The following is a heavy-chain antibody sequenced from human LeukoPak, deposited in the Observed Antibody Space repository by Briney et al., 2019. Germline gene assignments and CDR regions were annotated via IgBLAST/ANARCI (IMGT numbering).Heavy chain of an antibody. CDR1: GFTFSSYW. CDR3: VRPSTVTIY. Sequence: GGSLRLSCEASGFTFSSYWMTWVRQAPGKGLECVANINEDESQKYYVDSVKGRFTISRDNAKNSLFLEMNSLTTDDTAVYYCVRPSTVTIYWGQGTPVTVSS. D-gene: IGHD4-17*01. V-gene: IGHV3-7*01. J-gene: IGHJ4*02. CDR2: INEDESQK.